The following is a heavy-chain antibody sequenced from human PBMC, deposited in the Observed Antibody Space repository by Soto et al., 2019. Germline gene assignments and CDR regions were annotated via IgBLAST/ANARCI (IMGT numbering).Heavy chain of an antibody. CDR3: TRHGINDYVWGSYPLSDY. J-gene: IGHJ4*02. V-gene: IGHV3-73*01. CDR1: GFTFSGSA. Sequence: ESLRLWCAASGFTFSGSAMHWVRQASGKGLEWVGRIRSKANSYATAYAASVKGRFTISRDDSKNTAYLQMNSLKTEDTAVYYCTRHGINDYVWGSYPLSDYWGQGTLVTVSS. CDR2: IRSKANSYAT. D-gene: IGHD3-16*01.